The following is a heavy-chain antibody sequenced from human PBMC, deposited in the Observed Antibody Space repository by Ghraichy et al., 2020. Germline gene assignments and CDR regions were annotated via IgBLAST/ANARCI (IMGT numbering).Heavy chain of an antibody. J-gene: IGHJ4*02. CDR1: GFPVSSYS. Sequence: GGSLRLSCAASGFPVSSYSMNWVRQAPGKGLEWVSFISRSSTTINYADSVKGRFTISRDNAKNSLFLQMNSLRAEDTAVYYCARGPQYGENYFDYWGQGTLVTVSS. CDR3: ARGPQYGENYFDY. D-gene: IGHD4-17*01. V-gene: IGHV3-48*04. CDR2: ISRSSTTI.